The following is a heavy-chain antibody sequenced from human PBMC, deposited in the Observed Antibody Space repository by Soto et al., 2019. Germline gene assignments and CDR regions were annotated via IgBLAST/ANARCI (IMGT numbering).Heavy chain of an antibody. Sequence: GSGPTLVNPTQTLTLTCTFSGFSLSTSGMCVSWIRQPPGKALEWLALIDWDDDKYYSTSLKTRLTNSKDTSNNQVVLTMTNMDPVDTATYXCARSRIAARPQYYFDYWGQGTLVTVSS. CDR1: GFSLSTSGMC. V-gene: IGHV2-70*01. CDR2: IDWDDDK. CDR3: ARSRIAARPQYYFDY. D-gene: IGHD6-6*01. J-gene: IGHJ4*02.